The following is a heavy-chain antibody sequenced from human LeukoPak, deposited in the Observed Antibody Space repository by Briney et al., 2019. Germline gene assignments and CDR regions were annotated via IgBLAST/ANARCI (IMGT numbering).Heavy chain of an antibody. CDR2: IYHSGST. J-gene: IGHJ5*02. CDR3: VRAYSSSWYINWFDP. CDR1: GYSISSGYF. V-gene: IGHV4-38-2*02. D-gene: IGHD6-13*01. Sequence: SETLSLTCTVSGYSISSGYFWGWIRQPPGKGLEWIGNIYHSGSTYYNPSLKSRVTISVDTSKDQFSLKLSSVTAADTAVYYCVRAYSSSWYINWFDPWGQGTLVTVSS.